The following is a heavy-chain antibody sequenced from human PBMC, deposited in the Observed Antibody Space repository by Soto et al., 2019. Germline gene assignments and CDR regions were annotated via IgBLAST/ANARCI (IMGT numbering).Heavy chain of an antibody. CDR2: TYYRSKWYN. Sequence: SQTLSLTCAISGDSVSSNSAAWNWIRQSPSRGLEWLGRTYYRSKWYNDYAVSVKSRITINPDTSKNQFSLQLNSVTPEDTAVYYCARGRNYYDSSGYHLRHAFDIWGQGTMVTVSS. CDR1: GDSVSSNSAA. J-gene: IGHJ3*02. V-gene: IGHV6-1*01. D-gene: IGHD3-22*01. CDR3: ARGRNYYDSSGYHLRHAFDI.